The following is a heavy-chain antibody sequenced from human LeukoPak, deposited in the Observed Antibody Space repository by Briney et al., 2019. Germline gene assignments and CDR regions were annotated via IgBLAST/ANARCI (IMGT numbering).Heavy chain of an antibody. J-gene: IGHJ4*02. V-gene: IGHV3-30-3*02. CDR1: GFTFSSYA. Sequence: GGSLRLSRAASGFTFSSYAMHWVRQAPGKGLEWVAVISYDGSNKYYADSVKGRFTISRDNAKNSLYLQMNSLRAEDTALYYCANEGPNFDYWGQGTLVTVSS. CDR2: ISYDGSNK. CDR3: ANEGPNFDY. D-gene: IGHD2-8*01.